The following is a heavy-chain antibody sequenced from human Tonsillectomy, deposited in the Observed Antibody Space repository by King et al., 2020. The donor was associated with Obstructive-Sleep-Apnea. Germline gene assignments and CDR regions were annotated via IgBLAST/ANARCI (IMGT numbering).Heavy chain of an antibody. CDR3: ARVGTINPKVADF. CDR1: GFTFSDHY. CDR2: TRNKANSYTT. D-gene: IGHD4/OR15-4a*01. J-gene: IGHJ4*02. Sequence: VQLVESGGGLVQPGGSLRLSCAASGFTFSDHYMDWVRQAPGKGLEWVGRTRNKANSYTTEYAASVKGRFTISRDDSNNSLYLQMNSLKTEDTAVYYCARVGTINPKVADFWGQGTLVNRSS. V-gene: IGHV3-72*01.